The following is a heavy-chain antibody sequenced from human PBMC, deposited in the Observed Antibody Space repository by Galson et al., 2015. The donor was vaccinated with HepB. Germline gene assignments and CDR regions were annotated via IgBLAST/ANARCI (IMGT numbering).Heavy chain of an antibody. Sequence: IHWVRQAPGQGLEWMGLIDPRGGATDYAQKFQGRVTMTRDTSTSAVYMELSSLRSEDTAVYYCARDPDVAGAVGNWFDPWGQGTLVTVSS. CDR3: ARDPDVAGAVGNWFDP. CDR2: IDPRGGAT. V-gene: IGHV1-46*01. J-gene: IGHJ5*02. D-gene: IGHD6-19*01.